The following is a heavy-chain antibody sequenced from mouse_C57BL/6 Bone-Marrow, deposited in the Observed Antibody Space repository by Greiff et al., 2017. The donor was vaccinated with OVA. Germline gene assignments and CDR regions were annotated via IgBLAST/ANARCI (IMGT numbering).Heavy chain of an antibody. CDR2: INPNNGGT. J-gene: IGHJ2*01. V-gene: IGHV1-26*01. CDR3: ARYYCDY. Sequence: VQLQQSGPELVKPGASVKISCKASGYTFTDYYMNWVKQSHGKSLEWIGDINPNNGGTSYNQKFKGKATLTVDKSSSTAYMELRSLTSEDSAVYYCARYYCDYGGQGTTLTVSA. CDR1: GYTFTDYY.